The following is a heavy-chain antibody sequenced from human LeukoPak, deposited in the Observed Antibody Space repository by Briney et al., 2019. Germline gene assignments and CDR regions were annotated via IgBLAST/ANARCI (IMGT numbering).Heavy chain of an antibody. CDR3: ARHGDGRDGYNYPFDY. V-gene: IGHV1-18*01. Sequence: SVKVSCKASGYTFTSYGISWVRQAPGQGLEWMGWISAYNGNTNYAQKLQGRVTMTTDTSTSTAYMELRSLRSDDTAVYYCARHGDGRDGYNYPFDYWGQGTLVTVSS. J-gene: IGHJ4*02. D-gene: IGHD5-24*01. CDR2: ISAYNGNT. CDR1: GYTFTSYG.